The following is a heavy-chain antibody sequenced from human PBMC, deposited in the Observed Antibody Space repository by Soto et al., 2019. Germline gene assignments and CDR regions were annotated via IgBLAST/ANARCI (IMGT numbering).Heavy chain of an antibody. CDR1: GGSISSGGYS. V-gene: IGHV4-30-2*01. CDR3: ARGSRRDYYDSSALDY. CDR2: IYHSGST. Sequence: SETLSLTCAVSGGSISSGGYSWSWIRQPPGKGLEWIGYIYHSGSTYYNPSLKSRVTISVDRSKNQFSLKLSSVTAADTAVYYCARGSRRDYYDSSALDYWGQGTLVTVSS. D-gene: IGHD3-22*01. J-gene: IGHJ4*02.